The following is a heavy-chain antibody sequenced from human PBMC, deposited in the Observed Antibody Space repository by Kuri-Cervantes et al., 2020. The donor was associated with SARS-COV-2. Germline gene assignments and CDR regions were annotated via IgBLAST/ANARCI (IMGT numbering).Heavy chain of an antibody. CDR2: ISYDGSNK. CDR1: GFTFSSYA. V-gene: IGHV3-30-3*02. Sequence: GESLKISCAASGFTFSSYAMHWVRQAPGKGLEWVAVISYDGSNKYYADSVKGRFTISRDNSKNTLYLQMNSLRAEDTAVYYCAGRLGSYYAFDIWGQGTMVTVSS. J-gene: IGHJ3*02. D-gene: IGHD1-26*01. CDR3: AGRLGSYYAFDI.